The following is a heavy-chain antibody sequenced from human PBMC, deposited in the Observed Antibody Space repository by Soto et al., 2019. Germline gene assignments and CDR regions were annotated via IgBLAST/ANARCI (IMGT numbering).Heavy chain of an antibody. CDR2: IYYSGST. D-gene: IGHD6-13*01. J-gene: IGHJ6*02. V-gene: IGHV4-39*01. CDR1: GGSISSSSYY. Sequence: SETLSLTCTVSGGSISSSSYYWGWIRQPPGKGLEWIGSIYYSGSTYYNPSLKSRVTISVDTSKNQFSLKLSSVTAADTAVYYCARHFEVLAAAGNYYYYGMDVWGQGTTVTVSS. CDR3: ARHFEVLAAAGNYYYYGMDV.